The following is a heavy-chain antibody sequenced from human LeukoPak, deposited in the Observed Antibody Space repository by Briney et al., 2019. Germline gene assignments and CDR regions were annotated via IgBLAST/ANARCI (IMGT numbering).Heavy chain of an antibody. D-gene: IGHD5-18*01. CDR2: IYYSGST. CDR3: ARDYSYGYD. V-gene: IGHV4-39*07. J-gene: IGHJ4*02. CDR1: GGSISSSSYY. Sequence: SETLSLTCTVSGGSISSSSYYWGWIRQPPGKGLEWIGSIYYSGSTNYNPSLKSRVTISVDTSKNQFSLKLSSVTAADTAVYYCARDYSYGYDWGQGTLVTVSS.